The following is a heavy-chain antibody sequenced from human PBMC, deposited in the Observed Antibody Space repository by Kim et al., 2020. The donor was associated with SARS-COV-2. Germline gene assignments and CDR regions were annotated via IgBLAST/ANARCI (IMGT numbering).Heavy chain of an antibody. CDR2: ISGSGGST. Sequence: GGSLRLSCAASGFTFSSYAMSWVRQAPGKGLEWVSAISGSGGSTYYADSVKGRFTISRDNSKNTLYLQMNSLRAEDTAVYYCAKDGGYCSGGSCYFSFDYWGQRTLVTVSS. V-gene: IGHV3-23*01. CDR1: GFTFSSYA. J-gene: IGHJ4*02. CDR3: AKDGGYCSGGSCYFSFDY. D-gene: IGHD2-15*01.